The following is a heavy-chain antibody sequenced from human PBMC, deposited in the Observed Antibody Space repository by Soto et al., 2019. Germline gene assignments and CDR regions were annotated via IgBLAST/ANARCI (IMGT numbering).Heavy chain of an antibody. Sequence: PSETLSLTCTVSGGSISSGGYYWSWIRQHPGKGLEWIGYIYYSGSTYYNPSLKSRVTISVDTSKNQFSLKLSSVTAADTAVYYCAGEYSCSSGYLYFDYWGQGTLVTVSS. CDR3: AGEYSCSSGYLYFDY. J-gene: IGHJ4*02. V-gene: IGHV4-31*03. CDR2: IYYSGST. D-gene: IGHD6-6*01. CDR1: GGSISSGGYY.